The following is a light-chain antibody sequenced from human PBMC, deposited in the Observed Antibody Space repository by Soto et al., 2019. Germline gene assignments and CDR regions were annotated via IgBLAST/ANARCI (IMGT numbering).Light chain of an antibody. CDR3: CSYAGSSTYV. CDR1: SSDVGSYNL. Sequence: QSVLTQPASVSGSPGQSITISCTGTSSDVGSYNLVSWYQHHPGKAPKVMIYEVSKRPSGVPNRFSGSKSGNTASLTISGLQAEDEADYYCCSYAGSSTYVFGTGTKATVL. V-gene: IGLV2-23*02. CDR2: EVS. J-gene: IGLJ1*01.